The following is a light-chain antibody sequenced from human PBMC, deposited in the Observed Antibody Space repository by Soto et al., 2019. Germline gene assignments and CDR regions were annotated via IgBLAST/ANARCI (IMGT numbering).Light chain of an antibody. J-gene: IGLJ3*02. V-gene: IGLV1-40*01. CDR2: ANS. Sequence: QSVLTQPPSVSGAPGQRVTNSCTGSSSNIGAGYDVHWYQQLPGTAPKLLINANSNRPSGVPDRFSGSKSGTSASLAITGLQAEDEADYYCQSYDNSLSGWVFGGGTKLTVL. CDR1: SSNIGAGYD. CDR3: QSYDNSLSGWV.